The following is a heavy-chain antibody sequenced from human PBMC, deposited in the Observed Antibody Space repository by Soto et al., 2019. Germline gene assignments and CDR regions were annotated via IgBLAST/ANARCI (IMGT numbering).Heavy chain of an antibody. J-gene: IGHJ6*02. V-gene: IGHV4-4*02. Sequence: QVQLQQSGPGLVKPSETLSLTCAVYGGSISSNKWWSWVRQPPGKGLEWIGEIYHSGSTNYNPSLKSRVTISLDKSKNQFSLKLTSVTAADSAVYYCARDDHIVVVPTSLGVMDVWGQGTTDTVSS. D-gene: IGHD2-2*01. CDR2: IYHSGST. CDR1: GGSISSNKW. CDR3: ARDDHIVVVPTSLGVMDV.